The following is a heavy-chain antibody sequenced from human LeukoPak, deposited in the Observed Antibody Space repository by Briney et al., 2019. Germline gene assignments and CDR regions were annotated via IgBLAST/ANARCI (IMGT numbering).Heavy chain of an antibody. CDR2: ISGSGGST. J-gene: IGHJ6*02. CDR3: AKEKLWTDYYYGMDV. Sequence: GGSLRLSCAASGFTFSSYDMSWVRQAPGKGLEWVSAISGSGGSTYYADSVKGRFTISRDNSKNTLYLQMNSLRAEDTAVYYCAKEKLWTDYYYGMDVWGQGTTVTVSS. CDR1: GFTFSSYD. D-gene: IGHD3-10*01. V-gene: IGHV3-23*01.